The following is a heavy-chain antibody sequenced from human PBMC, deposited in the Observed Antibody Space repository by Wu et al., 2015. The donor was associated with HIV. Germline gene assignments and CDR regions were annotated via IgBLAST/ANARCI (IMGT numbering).Heavy chain of an antibody. Sequence: QVQLVQSGAEVKKPGSSVKVSCKASGGTFSSYAISWVRQAPGQGLEWMGGIIPIFGTANYAQKFQGRVTITTDESTSTAYMELSSLRSEDTAVYYCARRGHFTYCGGDCHAHWYFDLWGRGTLVTVSS. V-gene: IGHV1-69*05. CDR2: IIPIFGTA. J-gene: IGHJ2*01. CDR1: GGTFSSYA. D-gene: IGHD2-21*02. CDR3: ARRGHFTYCGGDCHAHWYFDL.